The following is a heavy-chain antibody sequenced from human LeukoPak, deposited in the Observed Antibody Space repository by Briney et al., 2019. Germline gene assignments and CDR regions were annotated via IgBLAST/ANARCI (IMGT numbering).Heavy chain of an antibody. D-gene: IGHD4-17*01. J-gene: IGHJ3*02. CDR1: GXSISSSDYY. CDR3: ARHPHYGDPNHDAFDI. CDR2: IYYSGST. Sequence: SETLSLTCTVSGXSISSSDYYWGWIRQPLGKGLEWIGSIYYSGSTYYNPSLKSRVTISVDTSKNQFSLKLSSVTAADTAVYYCARHPHYGDPNHDAFDIWGLGTMVTVSS. V-gene: IGHV4-39*01.